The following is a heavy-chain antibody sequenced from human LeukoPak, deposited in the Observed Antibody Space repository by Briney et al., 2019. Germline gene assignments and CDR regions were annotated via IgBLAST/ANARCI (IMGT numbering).Heavy chain of an antibody. CDR2: SNHSGSS. CDR1: GYSISSGYY. J-gene: IGHJ3*02. V-gene: IGHV4-38-2*02. Sequence: PSETLSLTCSVSGYSISSGYYWGWIRQPPGKGLEWIGSSNHSGSSYYNPSLKSRVTISVDTSKNQFSLKLSSVTAADTAVYYCARDFLPGDQLPGIAPYDDAFDIWGQGTMVTVSS. CDR3: ARDFLPGDQLPGIAPYDDAFDI. D-gene: IGHD2-2*01.